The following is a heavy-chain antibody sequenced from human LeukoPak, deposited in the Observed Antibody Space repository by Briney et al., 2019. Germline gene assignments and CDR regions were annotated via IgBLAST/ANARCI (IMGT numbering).Heavy chain of an antibody. J-gene: IGHJ5*02. CDR3: ARVRRPYSSSWYRVNRFDP. Sequence: GGSLSLSCAASGFTVSSNYMSWVRQAPGKGLEWVSAIYSGGSTYYADSVKGRFTISRDNSKNTLYLQMNSLRAEDTAVYYCARVRRPYSSSWYRVNRFDPWGQGTLVTVSS. V-gene: IGHV3-53*01. CDR2: IYSGGST. CDR1: GFTVSSNY. D-gene: IGHD6-13*01.